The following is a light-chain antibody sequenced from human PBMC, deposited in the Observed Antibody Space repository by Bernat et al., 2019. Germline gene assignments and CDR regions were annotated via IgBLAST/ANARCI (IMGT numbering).Light chain of an antibody. J-gene: IGKJ2*01. CDR2: DTS. V-gene: IGKV3-20*01. Sequence: EIVLTQSPGTLSLSPGDRATLSCRASQSVSSRFFACYQQKPGQAPRLLIYDTSTRANGIPDRFSGSGSGTDFTLTIRRLEPEDFEVYFCQQYGNSPMYTFGQGTNLEI. CDR3: QQYGNSPMYT. CDR1: QSVSSRF.